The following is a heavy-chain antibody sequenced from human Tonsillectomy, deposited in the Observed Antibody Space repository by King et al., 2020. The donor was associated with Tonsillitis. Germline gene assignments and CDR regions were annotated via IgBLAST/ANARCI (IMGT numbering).Heavy chain of an antibody. J-gene: IGHJ3*02. CDR2: ISAYNGNT. CDR3: ASFSGYYDSSGSRSAFDI. D-gene: IGHD3-22*01. CDR1: GYTFTSYG. V-gene: IGHV1-18*01. Sequence: VQLVESGAEVKKPGASVKVSCKASGYTFTSYGISWVRQAPGQGLEWMGWISAYNGNTNYAQKLQGRVTMTTDTSTSTAYMELRSLRSDDTAVYYCASFSGYYDSSGSRSAFDIWGQGTMVTVSS.